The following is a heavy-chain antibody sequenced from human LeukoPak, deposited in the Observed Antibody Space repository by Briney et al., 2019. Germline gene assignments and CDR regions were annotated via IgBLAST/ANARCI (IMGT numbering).Heavy chain of an antibody. CDR1: GGSFSGYY. CDR3: ARAVRYFDL. J-gene: IGHJ2*01. CDR2: INHSGST. V-gene: IGHV4-34*01. Sequence: SETLSLTCAVYGGSFSGYYWSWIRQPPGKGLEWIGEINHSGSTDYNPSLKSRVTISVDTSKNQFSLRLNSVTAADTAVYYCARAVRYFDLWGRGTLVTVSS.